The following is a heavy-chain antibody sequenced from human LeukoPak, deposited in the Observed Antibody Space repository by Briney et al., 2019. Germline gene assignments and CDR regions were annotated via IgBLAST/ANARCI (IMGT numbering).Heavy chain of an antibody. CDR3: AKDRNQYFDPNFDY. Sequence: GGSLRLSCAASGFTFSSYAMHWVRQAPGKGLEWVSAVTRNGDTTYYADSVKGRFTISRDNSKNTLYLQMNSLRAEDTAVYYCAKDRNQYFDPNFDYWGQGTLVTVSS. J-gene: IGHJ4*02. D-gene: IGHD3-9*01. V-gene: IGHV3-23*01. CDR1: GFTFSSYA. CDR2: VTRNGDTT.